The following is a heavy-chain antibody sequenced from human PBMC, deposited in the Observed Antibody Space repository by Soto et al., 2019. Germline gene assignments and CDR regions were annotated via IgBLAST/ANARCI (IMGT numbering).Heavy chain of an antibody. D-gene: IGHD3-3*01. CDR3: VRQYFDFWTDYPDFYY. J-gene: IGHJ4*02. CDR1: GYTFSKYD. V-gene: IGHV1-18*04. Sequence: ASVKVSCKASGYTFSKYDVSWVRQAPGQGLEWLGLISPNSGRASYSEKFQGRVTMSTDTPTTTAYLELRSLRSDDTAVYYCVRQYFDFWTDYPDFYYWGQGSLVTVSS. CDR2: ISPNSGRA.